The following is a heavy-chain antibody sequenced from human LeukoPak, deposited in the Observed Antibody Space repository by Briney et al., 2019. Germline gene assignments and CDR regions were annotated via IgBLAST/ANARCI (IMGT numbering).Heavy chain of an antibody. J-gene: IGHJ4*02. CDR3: ARDVRQLVPDY. Sequence: PGGSLRLSCAASGFTFSSYWMHWVRQAPGKGLVWVSRINGDGSSTSYADSVKGRFTISRDNATNTLYLQMNSLRAEDTAVYYCARDVRQLVPDYWGQGALVTVSS. V-gene: IGHV3-74*01. CDR2: INGDGSST. CDR1: GFTFSSYW. D-gene: IGHD6-6*01.